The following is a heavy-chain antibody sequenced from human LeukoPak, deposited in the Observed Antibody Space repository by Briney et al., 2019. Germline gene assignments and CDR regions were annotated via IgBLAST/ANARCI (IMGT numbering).Heavy chain of an antibody. CDR3: AKGVISRFWNYFNY. CDR1: GFTFDDYA. CDR2: ISWNSGSI. Sequence: PGGSLRLSCAASGFTFDDYAMHWVRHAPGKGLEWVSVISWNSGSITYADSVKGRFTISRDNAKNSLYLQMNSLRAEDTALYYCAKGVISRFWNYFNYWGQGILVTVSS. V-gene: IGHV3-9*01. D-gene: IGHD3-3*01. J-gene: IGHJ4*02.